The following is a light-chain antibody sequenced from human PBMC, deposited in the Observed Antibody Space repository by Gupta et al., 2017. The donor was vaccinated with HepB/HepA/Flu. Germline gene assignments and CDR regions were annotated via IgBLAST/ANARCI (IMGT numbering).Light chain of an antibody. J-gene: IGLJ3*02. Sequence: QPVLTQSSYASASLGSSVKLTCTMSSGHSSYIIAWHQQQPGKAPRYLMKLVDSVSYNKGSGAPDFSSSSSADAASHTTISHLQSEEDDYYYCENSDSNTLVFGGGTKLTVL. CDR3: ENSDSNTLV. CDR1: SGHSSYI. V-gene: IGLV4-60*03. CDR2: LVDSVSY.